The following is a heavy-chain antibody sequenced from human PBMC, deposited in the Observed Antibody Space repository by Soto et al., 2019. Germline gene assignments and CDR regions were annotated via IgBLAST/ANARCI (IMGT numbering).Heavy chain of an antibody. CDR1: GGSISSYY. CDR2: IYYSGST. J-gene: IGHJ5*02. V-gene: IGHV4-59*01. D-gene: IGHD2-15*01. CDR3: ARVLGYCSGGSCYWFDP. Sequence: SETLSLTCTVSGGSISSYYWSWIRQPPGKGLEWIGYIYYSGSTNYNPSLKSRVTISVDTSKNQFSLKLSSVTAADTAVYYCARVLGYCSGGSCYWFDPWGQGTLVTVSS.